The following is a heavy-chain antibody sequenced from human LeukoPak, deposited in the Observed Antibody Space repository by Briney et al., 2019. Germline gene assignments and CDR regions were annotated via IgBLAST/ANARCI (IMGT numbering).Heavy chain of an antibody. CDR1: GFTFSSYG. CDR3: AREVVAADYFDY. J-gene: IGHJ4*02. CDR2: IWYDGGNK. V-gene: IGHV3-33*01. Sequence: GGSLRLSCAASGFTFSSYGMHWVRQAPGKGLEWVAVIWYDGGNKYYADSVKGRFTISRDNSKNTLYLQMNSLRAEDTAVYYCAREVVAADYFDYWGQGTLVTVSS. D-gene: IGHD2-15*01.